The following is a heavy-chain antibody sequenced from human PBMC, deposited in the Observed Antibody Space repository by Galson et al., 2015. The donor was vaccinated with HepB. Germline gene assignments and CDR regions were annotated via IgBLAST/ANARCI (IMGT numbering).Heavy chain of an antibody. V-gene: IGHV3-21*01. CDR3: AREWDPGRYYDSSGEGFDY. CDR1: EFTFSSYG. D-gene: IGHD3-22*01. Sequence: LRLSCAASEFTFSSYGMNWVRQAPGKGLEWVSSISSSSSYIYYADSVKGRFTVSRDNSKNTLYLQMNSLRAEDTAVYYCAREWDPGRYYDSSGEGFDYWGQGTLVTVSS. CDR2: ISSSSSYI. J-gene: IGHJ4*02.